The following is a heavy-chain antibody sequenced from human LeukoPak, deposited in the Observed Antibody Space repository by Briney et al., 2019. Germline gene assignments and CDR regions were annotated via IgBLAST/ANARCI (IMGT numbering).Heavy chain of an antibody. Sequence: LAGGSLRLSCAASGFTFSSYDMHWVRQATGKGLEWVSAIGTAGDTYYPGSVKGRFTISRENAKNSLYLQMNSLRAGDTAVYYCARGRDLVAFNIWGQGTMVTVSS. CDR2: IGTAGDT. CDR3: ARGRDLVAFNI. V-gene: IGHV3-13*01. J-gene: IGHJ3*02. D-gene: IGHD5-24*01. CDR1: GFTFSSYD.